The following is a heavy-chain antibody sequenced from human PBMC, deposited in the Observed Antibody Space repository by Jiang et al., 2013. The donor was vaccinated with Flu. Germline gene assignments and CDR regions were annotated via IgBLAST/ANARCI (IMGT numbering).Heavy chain of an antibody. CDR3: ARSRGSTGWYGDYFDL. V-gene: IGHV4-59*01. Sequence: VTISVATSKNQFSLKLSSVTAADTAVYYCARSRGSTGWYGDYFDLWGQGTLVTVSS. D-gene: IGHD6-19*01. J-gene: IGHJ4*02.